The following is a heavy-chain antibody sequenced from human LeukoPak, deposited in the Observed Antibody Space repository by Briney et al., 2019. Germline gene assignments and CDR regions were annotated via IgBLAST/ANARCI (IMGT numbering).Heavy chain of an antibody. CDR1: GGSFSGYY. D-gene: IGHD3-10*01. CDR2: INHSGST. V-gene: IGHV4-34*01. J-gene: IGHJ5*02. CDR3: ARVGGDYGSGSYCLTS. Sequence: ASETLSLTCAVYGGSFSGYYWSWIRQPPGKGLEWIGEINHSGSTNYNPSLKSRVTISVDTSKNQFSLKLSSVTAADTAVYYRARVGGDYGSGSYCLTSWGQGTLVTVSS.